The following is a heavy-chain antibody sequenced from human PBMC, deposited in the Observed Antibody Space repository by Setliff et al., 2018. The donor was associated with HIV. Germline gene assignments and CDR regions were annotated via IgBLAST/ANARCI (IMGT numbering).Heavy chain of an antibody. CDR2: ISAYNGDT. Sequence: ASVKVSCKTSGFTFNHYGITWVRQAPGQGLEWMGWISAYNGDTKYSQTFQGRVTMTTDTSTATAYMELSSLRSEDTAVYFCASGSGYCKNGNCYIGVHKNPDKYYFDYWGQGTLVTVSS. CDR1: GFTFNHYG. J-gene: IGHJ4*02. V-gene: IGHV1-18*01. D-gene: IGHD2-8*01. CDR3: ASGSGYCKNGNCYIGVHKNPDKYYFDY.